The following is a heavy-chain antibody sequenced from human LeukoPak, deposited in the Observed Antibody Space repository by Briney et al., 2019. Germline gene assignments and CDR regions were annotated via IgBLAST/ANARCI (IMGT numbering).Heavy chain of an antibody. CDR2: IYPGDSDT. V-gene: IGHV5-51*01. CDR3: ARHGENGDYGYYGMDV. J-gene: IGHJ6*04. D-gene: IGHD4-17*01. Sequence: GESLKISFKGSGYSFTSYWIGWVRQMPGKGLEWMGIIYPGDSDTRYSPSFQGQVTISADKSISTAYLQWSSLKASDTAMYYCARHGENGDYGYYGMDVWGKGTTVTVSS. CDR1: GYSFTSYW.